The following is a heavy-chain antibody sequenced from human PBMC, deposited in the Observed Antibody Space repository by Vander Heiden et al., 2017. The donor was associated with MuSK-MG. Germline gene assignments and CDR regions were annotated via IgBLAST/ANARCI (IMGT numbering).Heavy chain of an antibody. J-gene: IGHJ4*02. D-gene: IGHD6-19*01. CDR2: ISWNSGSI. Sequence: EVHLVESGGGLVQPGRSLRLPCAASGFPFDDYAMHWVRQAPGKGLGWVSGISWNSGSIGYADSVKGRFTISRDNAKNSLYLQMNSLRAEDTALYYCAKDRGGSGWYGGIFDYWGQGTLVTVSS. V-gene: IGHV3-9*01. CDR1: GFPFDDYA. CDR3: AKDRGGSGWYGGIFDY.